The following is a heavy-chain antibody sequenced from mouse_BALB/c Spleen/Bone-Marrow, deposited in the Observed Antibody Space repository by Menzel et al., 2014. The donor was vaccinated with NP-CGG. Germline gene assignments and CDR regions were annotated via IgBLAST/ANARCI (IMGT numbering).Heavy chain of an antibody. V-gene: IGHV5-6-3*01. CDR1: GFTFSSYG. CDR3: ARDYYGSSDY. Sequence: EVQLQQSGGGLVQPGVSLKLSCAASGFTFSSYGMSWVRQTPDKRLELVATINSNGGSTYYPDSVKGRFTISRDNAKNTLYLQMSSLKSEDTAMYYCARDYYGSSDYWGQGTTLTVSS. J-gene: IGHJ2*01. CDR2: INSNGGST. D-gene: IGHD1-1*01.